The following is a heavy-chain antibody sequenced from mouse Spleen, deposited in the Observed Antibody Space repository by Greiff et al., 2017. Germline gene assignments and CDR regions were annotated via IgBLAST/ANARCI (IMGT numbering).Heavy chain of an antibody. J-gene: IGHJ4*01. CDR1: GYTFTSYW. Sequence: QVQLKQPGAELVMPGASVKLSCKASGYTFTSYWMHWVKQRPGQGLEWIGEIDPSDSYTNYNQKFKGKATLTVDKSSSTAYMQLSSLTSEDSAVYYCARRLVAPYAMDYWGQGTSVTVSS. CDR2: IDPSDSYT. CDR3: ARRLVAPYAMDY. V-gene: IGHV1-69*01. D-gene: IGHD1-1*01.